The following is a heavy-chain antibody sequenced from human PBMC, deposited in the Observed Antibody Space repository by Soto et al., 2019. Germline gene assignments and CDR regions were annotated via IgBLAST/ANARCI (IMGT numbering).Heavy chain of an antibody. V-gene: IGHV4-39*01. CDR2: IYYNGGT. D-gene: IGHD5-12*01. J-gene: IGHJ2*01. CDR1: GGSFSRGNYY. Sequence: QLQLQESGPGLVKPSETLSLNCTVSGGSFSRGNYYWGWIRQTPGKGPEGIANIYYNGGTYYNPSLKSRVTISLDTSKNLLSLKLSSVTAADTAVYYCAGLYSGYEIWYFDLWGRGTLVTVSS. CDR3: AGLYSGYEIWYFDL.